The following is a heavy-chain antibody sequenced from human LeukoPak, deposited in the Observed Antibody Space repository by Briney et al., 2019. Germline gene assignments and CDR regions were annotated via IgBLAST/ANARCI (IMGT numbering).Heavy chain of an antibody. CDR2: IIPILGIA. CDR1: GGTFSSYA. V-gene: IGHV1-69*04. J-gene: IGHJ4*02. CDR3: ASDGKRGCSGGSCFSDY. Sequence: GASVKVSCKASGGTFSSYAISWVRQALGQGLEWMGRIIPILGIANYAQKFQGRVTITADKSTSTAYMELSSLRSEDTAVYYCASDGKRGCSGGSCFSDYWGQGTLVTVSS. D-gene: IGHD2-15*01.